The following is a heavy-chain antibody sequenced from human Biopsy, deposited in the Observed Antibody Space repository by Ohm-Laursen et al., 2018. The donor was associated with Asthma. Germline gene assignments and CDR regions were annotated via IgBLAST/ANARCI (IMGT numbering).Heavy chain of an antibody. J-gene: IGHJ6*02. CDR2: ISSSGSTI. Sequence: SLRLSCSASGFTFSDYYMSWIRQAPGKGLEWVSYISSSGSTIYYADSVKGRFTISRDNAKNSLYLQMNSLRAEDTAVYYCARDREVYGSGIGALYYYYYYGMDVWAKGPRSPSP. CDR3: ARDREVYGSGIGALYYYYYYGMDV. V-gene: IGHV3-11*01. CDR1: GFTFSDYY. D-gene: IGHD3-10*01.